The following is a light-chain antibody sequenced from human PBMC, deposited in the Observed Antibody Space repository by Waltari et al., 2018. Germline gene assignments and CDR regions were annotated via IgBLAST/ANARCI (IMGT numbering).Light chain of an antibody. Sequence: QSALTQPRSVSGSPGQSVAISCTGTSSDVGSFDYVSWYQQYPGKVPKRLFFGVSQRASWVPHRFSGSKAGNTAYLTISGVQAEDEADYYCCSYGGSDNFQIFGGGTKLTVL. J-gene: IGLJ2*01. CDR2: GVS. CDR1: SSDVGSFDY. V-gene: IGLV2-11*01. CDR3: CSYGGSDNFQI.